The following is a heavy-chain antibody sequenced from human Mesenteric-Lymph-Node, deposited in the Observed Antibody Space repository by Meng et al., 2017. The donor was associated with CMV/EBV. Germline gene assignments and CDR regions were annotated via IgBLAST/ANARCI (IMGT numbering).Heavy chain of an antibody. CDR2: INTNTGNP. CDR1: GYSFPTFA. J-gene: IGHJ4*02. D-gene: IGHD3-10*01. Sequence: SGYSFPTFAINWVRQAPGQGLEWMGWINTNTGNPTYDQGFTERFVFSLDTSVSTAYLQISSLKAEDTAVYYCTRYYYGSGTYSGFGHWGQGTLVTVSS. CDR3: TRYYYGSGTYSGFGH. V-gene: IGHV7-4-1*02.